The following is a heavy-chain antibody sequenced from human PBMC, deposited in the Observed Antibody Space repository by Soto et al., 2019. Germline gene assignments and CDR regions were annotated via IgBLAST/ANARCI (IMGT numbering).Heavy chain of an antibody. CDR2: INPSGGRT. CDR3: AGLYHYDSSGYYGY. CDR1: GNSFTTYY. Sequence: ASVKVSCKASGNSFTTYYMHWVRQAPGQGLEWMGIINPSGGRTTYAQKFQGRVTMTRDTSTSTFHMELSSLTSEDTAVYYCAGLYHYDSSGYYGYWGQGTLVTVSS. D-gene: IGHD3-22*01. J-gene: IGHJ4*02. V-gene: IGHV1-46*01.